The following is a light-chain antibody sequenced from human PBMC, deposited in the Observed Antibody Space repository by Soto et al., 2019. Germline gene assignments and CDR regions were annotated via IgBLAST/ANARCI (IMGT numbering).Light chain of an antibody. CDR3: SSYTGSSTYVV. Sequence: QSALTQPASVSGSPGQSITISCTGTSSDVGGYNYVSWYQQHPGKAPKLMIYDVSNRPSGVSNRFSGSKSGNTASLTISGLQAGDGADYYCSSYTGSSTYVVFGGGTKLAVL. CDR1: SSDVGGYNY. J-gene: IGLJ2*01. CDR2: DVS. V-gene: IGLV2-14*01.